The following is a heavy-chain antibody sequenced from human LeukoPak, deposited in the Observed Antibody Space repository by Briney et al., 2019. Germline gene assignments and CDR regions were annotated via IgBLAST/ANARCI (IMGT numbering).Heavy chain of an antibody. CDR2: IHPDGSIT. V-gene: IGHV3-74*03. Sequence: GGSLRLSCVGSGFTISNYWMHWVRQAPGTGLVWVSRIHPDGSITTYADSVKGRFTISRDNAKNTLFLQMNSLRAEDTAVYYCAPQQTYSPYNWFDPWGQGTLVTVSS. D-gene: IGHD5-12*01. CDR1: GFTISNYW. CDR3: APQQTYSPYNWFDP. J-gene: IGHJ5*02.